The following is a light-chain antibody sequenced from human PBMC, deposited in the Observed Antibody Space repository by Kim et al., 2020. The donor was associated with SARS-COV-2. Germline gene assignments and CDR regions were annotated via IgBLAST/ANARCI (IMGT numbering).Light chain of an antibody. CDR2: VGTGGIVG. Sequence: QPVLTQPPSASASLGASVTLTCTLSSGYSNYKVDWYQQRPGKGPRFVMRVGTGGIVGSKGDGIPDRFSVLGSGLNRYLTIKNIQEEDESDYHCGADHGSGSNFVRVFGGGTQLTV. CDR3: GADHGSGSNFVRV. V-gene: IGLV9-49*01. CDR1: SGYSNYK. J-gene: IGLJ2*01.